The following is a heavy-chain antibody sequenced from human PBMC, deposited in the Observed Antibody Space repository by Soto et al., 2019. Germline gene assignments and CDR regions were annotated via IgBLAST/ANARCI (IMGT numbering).Heavy chain of an antibody. Sequence: QVQLQESGPGLVKPSETLSLTCTVSGGSVSSGSYYWSWIRQPPGKGLEWIGYIYYSGSTNYNPSLKSRVTISVDTSKNQFSLKLSSVTAADTAVYYCARVATAGIYYYYGMDVWGQETTVTVSS. J-gene: IGHJ6*02. CDR3: ARVATAGIYYYYGMDV. D-gene: IGHD5-12*01. CDR1: GGSVSSGSYY. V-gene: IGHV4-61*01. CDR2: IYYSGST.